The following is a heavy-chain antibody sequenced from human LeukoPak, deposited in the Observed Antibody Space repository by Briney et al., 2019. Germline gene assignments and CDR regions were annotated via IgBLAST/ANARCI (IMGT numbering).Heavy chain of an antibody. V-gene: IGHV4-39*01. CDR1: GGSISGSSYC. CDR3: AKTVWSRLAAGLDS. Sequence: SETLSLTCSVSGGSISGSSYCWGWIRQPPGDGLEWIGYIYYRGSTYYHPSLKSRVIMSIDTSKNQLSLKVNSVTATDTAVYYCAKTVWSRLAAGLDSWGQGTLVTVSS. J-gene: IGHJ4*02. D-gene: IGHD2-21*02. CDR2: IYYRGST.